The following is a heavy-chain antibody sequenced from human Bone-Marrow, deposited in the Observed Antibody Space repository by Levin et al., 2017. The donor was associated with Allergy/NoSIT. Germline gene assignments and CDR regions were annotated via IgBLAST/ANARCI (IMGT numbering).Heavy chain of an antibody. Sequence: SGPTLVKPTETLTLTCTFSGFSLTTRGMSVSWIRQPPGKPLEWLALIHWDDDKFYRPSLRTRLSIFKDTSKDQVGLTMTNMDPSDTATYYCARIRRTDDAFDIWGHGTVVTVSS. CDR3: ARIRRTDDAFDI. J-gene: IGHJ3*02. CDR1: GFSLTTRGMS. CDR2: IHWDDDK. V-gene: IGHV2-70*01.